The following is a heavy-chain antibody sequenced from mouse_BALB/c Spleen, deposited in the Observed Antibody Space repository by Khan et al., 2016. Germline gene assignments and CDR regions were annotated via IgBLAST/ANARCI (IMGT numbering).Heavy chain of an antibody. Sequence: QMQLEESGADLVRPGTSVKVSCKASGYAFTNVLIDWIKQRPGQGLDWIGVINTGSGSTNYTEKFKGKATMTADKSSSTAYMQLSSLTSDDSAVXVCASSYGSSYVGFAYWAKGLWSLSLQ. CDR3: ASSYGSSYVGFAY. V-gene: IGHV1-54*01. J-gene: IGHJ3*01. CDR1: GYAFTNVL. D-gene: IGHD1-1*01. CDR2: INTGSGST.